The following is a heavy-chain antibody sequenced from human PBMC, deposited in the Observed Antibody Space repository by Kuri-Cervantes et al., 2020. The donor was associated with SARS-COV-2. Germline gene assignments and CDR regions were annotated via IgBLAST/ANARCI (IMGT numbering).Heavy chain of an antibody. Sequence: SETLSLTCTVSGDSITNYYLTWIRQPPGKGLGWIGYVSYNGATAYNPSLKSRVTMSLDTSKNQFSLRLSSVTAADTAVYYCSGRVDFSSVDYWGQGTLVTVSS. V-gene: IGHV4-59*01. J-gene: IGHJ4*02. CDR3: SGRVDFSSVDY. CDR1: GDSITNYY. D-gene: IGHD3/OR15-3a*01. CDR2: VSYNGAT.